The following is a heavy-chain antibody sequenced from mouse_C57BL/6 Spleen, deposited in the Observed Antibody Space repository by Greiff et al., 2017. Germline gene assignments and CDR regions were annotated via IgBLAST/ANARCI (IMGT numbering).Heavy chain of an antibody. CDR1: GYSITSGYY. D-gene: IGHD1-3*01. V-gene: IGHV3-6*01. CDR3: ARGDITGFDY. CDR2: ISYDGSN. J-gene: IGHJ2*01. Sequence: EVKLVESGPGLVKPSQSLSLTCSVTGYSITSGYYWNWIRQFPGNKLEWMGYISYDGSNNYNPSLKNRISITRDTSKNQFFLKLNSVTTEDTATYYCARGDITGFDYWGQGTTLTVSS.